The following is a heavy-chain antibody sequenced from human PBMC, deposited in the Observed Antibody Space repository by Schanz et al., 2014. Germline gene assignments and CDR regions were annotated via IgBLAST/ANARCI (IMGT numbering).Heavy chain of an antibody. CDR2: ISTGRYL. D-gene: IGHD4-17*01. CDR1: GFTFSSYS. CDR3: ARVPRRVTTRGGGSRYYFDY. J-gene: IGHJ4*02. Sequence: EVQLVESGGGLVKPGGSLRLSCAASGFTFSSYSLAWVRQAPGKGLEWVSFISTGRYLYYADSVKGRFTISRDNTKNTLYLQLNSLRAEDTAVYYCARVPRRVTTRGGGSRYYFDYWGQGTLVTVSS. V-gene: IGHV3-21*02.